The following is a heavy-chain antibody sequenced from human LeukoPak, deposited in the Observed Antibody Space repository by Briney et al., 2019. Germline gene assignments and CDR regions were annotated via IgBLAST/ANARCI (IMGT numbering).Heavy chain of an antibody. Sequence: PGGSLRLSCAASGFTFDDYAMHWVRQAPGKGLEWVAFIRSKAYGGTTEYAASVKGRFFISRDDSKSIAYLHMNSLKTEDTALYYCTRFYDGLPFDIWGQGTMVTVSS. V-gene: IGHV3-49*04. CDR1: GFTFDDYA. CDR2: IRSKAYGGTT. CDR3: TRFYDGLPFDI. D-gene: IGHD2/OR15-2a*01. J-gene: IGHJ3*02.